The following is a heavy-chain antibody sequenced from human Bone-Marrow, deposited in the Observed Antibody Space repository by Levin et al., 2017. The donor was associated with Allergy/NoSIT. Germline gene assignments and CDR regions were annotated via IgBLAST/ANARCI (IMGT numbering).Heavy chain of an antibody. CDR3: TRAPGANGDY. D-gene: IGHD2-8*01. CDR2: IYSGGGT. Sequence: GESLKISCAASGFTVSNNQMTWVRQAPGKGLEWVPVIYSGGGTHYADSVKGRFTIPRDSSKNTLYLQMNSPRADDTAVYYCTRAPGANGDYWGQGTLVTVSS. J-gene: IGHJ4*02. V-gene: IGHV3-66*02. CDR1: GFTVSNNQ.